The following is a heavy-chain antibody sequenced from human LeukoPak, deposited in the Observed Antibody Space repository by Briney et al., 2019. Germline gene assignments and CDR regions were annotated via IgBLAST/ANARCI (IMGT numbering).Heavy chain of an antibody. Sequence: SETLSLTCTVSGGSISSYYWSWIRQPAGKGLEWIGRIYSTRSTNYNPSLKSRVTTSVDRSKNQFSPRLRSVTAADTAVYYCARQIASAGTAGFDFWGQGALVTVSS. V-gene: IGHV4-4*07. CDR2: IYSTRST. D-gene: IGHD6-13*01. J-gene: IGHJ4*02. CDR3: ARQIASAGTAGFDF. CDR1: GGSISSYY.